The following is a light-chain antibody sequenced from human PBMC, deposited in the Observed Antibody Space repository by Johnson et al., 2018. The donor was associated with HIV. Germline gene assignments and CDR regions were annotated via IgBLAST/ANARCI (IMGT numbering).Light chain of an antibody. Sequence: QSVLTQPPSVSAAPGQKVTISCSGSSSNIGKNYVSWYQQLPGTAPKLLIYENTKRPSGIPDRFSGSKSGTSATLGITGLQTGDEADYYCGTWDSSLSAYVFGTGTKVTVL. CDR2: ENT. CDR1: SSNIGKNY. J-gene: IGLJ1*01. CDR3: GTWDSSLSAYV. V-gene: IGLV1-51*02.